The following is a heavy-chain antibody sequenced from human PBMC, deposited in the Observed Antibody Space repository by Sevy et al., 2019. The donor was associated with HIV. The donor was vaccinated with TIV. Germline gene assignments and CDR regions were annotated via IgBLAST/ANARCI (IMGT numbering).Heavy chain of an antibody. V-gene: IGHV3-11*06. D-gene: IGHD5-18*01. CDR2: ISSSSSYT. Sequence: GGSLRLSCAASAFTFSDYYMSWIRQAPGKGLEWVSYISSSSSYTNYADSVKGRFTISRHNAKNSLYLQMNSLRAEDTAVYYCARVGHTADRNYYYYMDVWGKGTTVTVSS. CDR1: AFTFSDYY. CDR3: ARVGHTADRNYYYYMDV. J-gene: IGHJ6*03.